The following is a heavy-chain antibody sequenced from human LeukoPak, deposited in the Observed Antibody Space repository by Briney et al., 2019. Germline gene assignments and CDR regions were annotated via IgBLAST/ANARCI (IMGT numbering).Heavy chain of an antibody. CDR2: IDPSDSYT. CDR3: ARIVRGYSYGPPDYYFDY. Sequence: GASLKISCECSGYSFTSYWISWVRQMPGKGLERMGRIDPSDSYTNYSPSFQGHVTISADKSISTAYLQWSSLKASDTAMYYCARIVRGYSYGPPDYYFDYWGQGTLVTVSS. D-gene: IGHD5-18*01. J-gene: IGHJ4*02. CDR1: GYSFTSYW. V-gene: IGHV5-10-1*01.